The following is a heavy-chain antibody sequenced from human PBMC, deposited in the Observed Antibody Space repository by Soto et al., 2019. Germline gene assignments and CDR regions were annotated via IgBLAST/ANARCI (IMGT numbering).Heavy chain of an antibody. CDR3: AREGNLGRWLQPLDF. V-gene: IGHV4-61*01. CDR1: GGSVSSGSYY. CDR2: IYYNGNT. J-gene: IGHJ4*02. Sequence: SETLSLTCTVSGGSVSSGSYYWSWIRQPPGKGLEWIGYIYYNGNTKYNPSLKSRVTMSVDTSKNQFSLKLISVTAADTAKYFCAREGNLGRWLQPLDFWGQGTLVTVSS. D-gene: IGHD5-12*01.